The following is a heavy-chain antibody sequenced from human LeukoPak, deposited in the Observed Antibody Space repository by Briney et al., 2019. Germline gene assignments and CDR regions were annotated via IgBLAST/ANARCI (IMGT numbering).Heavy chain of an antibody. CDR3: ASGGYDYVWGSYRINDL. J-gene: IGHJ4*02. CDR1: GLTFNKYW. Sequence: GGSLRLSCEASGLTFNKYWMTWVRQAPGKGLEWVANIKQDGSEKNYVDSVKGRFTISRDNAKNSLSLRMNSLSAEDTAVYYCASGGYDYVWGSYRINDLWGQGTLVTVSS. V-gene: IGHV3-7*01. D-gene: IGHD3-16*02. CDR2: IKQDGSEK.